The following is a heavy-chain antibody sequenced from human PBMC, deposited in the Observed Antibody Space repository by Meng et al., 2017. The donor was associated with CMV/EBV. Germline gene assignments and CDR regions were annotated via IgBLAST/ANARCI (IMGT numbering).Heavy chain of an antibody. CDR1: GFTFDDYA. V-gene: IGHV3-9*01. CDR2: ISWNSGSI. CDR3: AKEGYGGKSGYLDY. J-gene: IGHJ4*02. Sequence: GGSLRLSCAASGFTFDDYAMHWVRQAPGKGLEWVSGISWNSGSIGYADSVKGRFTISRDNAKNSLYLQMNSLRAEDTAVYYCAKEGYGGKSGYLDYWGQGTLVTVSS. D-gene: IGHD4-23*01.